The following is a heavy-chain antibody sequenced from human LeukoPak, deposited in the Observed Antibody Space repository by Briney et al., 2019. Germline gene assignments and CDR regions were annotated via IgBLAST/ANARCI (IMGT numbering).Heavy chain of an antibody. CDR1: GFTFSSYS. CDR2: ISSSSSYI. J-gene: IGHJ4*02. Sequence: GGSLRLSCAASGFTFSSYSMNWVPQAPGKGLEWVSSISSSSSYIYYADSEKGRFTISRDNAKNSLYLQMNSLRAEDTAVYYCARGYDILTGYDYWGQGTLVTVSS. CDR3: ARGYDILTGYDY. D-gene: IGHD3-9*01. V-gene: IGHV3-21*01.